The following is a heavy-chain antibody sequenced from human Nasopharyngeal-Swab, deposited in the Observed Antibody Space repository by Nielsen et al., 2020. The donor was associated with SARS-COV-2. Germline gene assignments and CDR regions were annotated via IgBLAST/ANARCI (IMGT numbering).Heavy chain of an antibody. CDR3: AKSGYSYGYSGMPALDY. CDR1: GFTFSDYY. V-gene: IGHV3-11*03. J-gene: IGHJ4*02. D-gene: IGHD5-18*01. CDR2: ISSSSSYT. Sequence: GESLKISCAASGFTFSDYYMSWIRQAPGKGLEWVSCISSSSSYTNYADSVKGRFTISRDNSKNTLYLQMNSLRAEDTAVYYCAKSGYSYGYSGMPALDYWGQGTLVTVSS.